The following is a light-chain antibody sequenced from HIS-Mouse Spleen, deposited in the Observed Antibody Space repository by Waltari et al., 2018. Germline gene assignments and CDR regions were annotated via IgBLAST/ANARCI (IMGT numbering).Light chain of an antibody. V-gene: IGLV1-47*01. CDR1: SSHIGSNY. CDR2: RNN. J-gene: IGLJ3*02. CDR3: AAWDDSLSGPV. Sequence: QSVLTQPPSASGTPGQRVTISCSGSSSHIGSNYVYWYHQLPGTAPKPPIYRNNQRPSGVPDRSSGSKSGTSASLAISGLRSEDEADYYCAAWDDSLSGPVFGGGTKLTVL.